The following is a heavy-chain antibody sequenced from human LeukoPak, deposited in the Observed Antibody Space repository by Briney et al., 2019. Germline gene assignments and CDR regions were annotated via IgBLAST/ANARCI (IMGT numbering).Heavy chain of an antibody. J-gene: IGHJ4*02. Sequence: GGSLRLSCAASGFTFSSYAMHWVRQAPGKGLEWVAVISYDGSNKYYADSVKGRFTISRDNSKNTLYLQMNSLRAEDTAVYYCARQTPVDYWGQGTLVTVSS. CDR1: GFTFSSYA. V-gene: IGHV3-30-3*01. CDR2: ISYDGSNK. CDR3: ARQTPVDY. D-gene: IGHD4-17*01.